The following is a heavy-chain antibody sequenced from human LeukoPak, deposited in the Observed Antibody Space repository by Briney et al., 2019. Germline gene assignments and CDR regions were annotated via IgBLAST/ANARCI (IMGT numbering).Heavy chain of an antibody. CDR3: AREDCSGGSCYSATWFDP. J-gene: IGHJ5*02. D-gene: IGHD2-15*01. Sequence: SETLSLTCAVYGGSFSGYYWSWIRQPPGKGLEWIGEINHSGSTNYNPSLKSRVTISVDTSKNQFSLKLSSVTAADTAVYYCAREDCSGGSCYSATWFDPWGQGTQVTVSS. CDR2: INHSGST. V-gene: IGHV4-34*01. CDR1: GGSFSGYY.